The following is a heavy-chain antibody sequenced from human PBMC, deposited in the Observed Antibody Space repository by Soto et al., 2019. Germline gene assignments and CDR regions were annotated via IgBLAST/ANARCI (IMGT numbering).Heavy chain of an antibody. CDR1: GYTFTSYG. Sequence: ASVKVSCKASGYTFTSYGISWVRQAPGQGLEWMGWISAYNGNTNYAQKLQGRVTMTTDTSTSTAYMELRSLRSDDTAVYYCARGETFTFLPHPFDYWGQGTLVTVSS. CDR2: ISAYNGNT. V-gene: IGHV1-18*01. CDR3: ARGETFTFLPHPFDY. J-gene: IGHJ4*02. D-gene: IGHD3-16*01.